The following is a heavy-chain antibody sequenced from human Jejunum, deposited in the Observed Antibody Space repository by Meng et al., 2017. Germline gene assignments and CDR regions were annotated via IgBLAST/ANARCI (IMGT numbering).Heavy chain of an antibody. CDR2: IGRGFDT. Sequence: GESLKISCAASGFTFSDNDFHWVRPATRKGLEWVSVIGRGFDTYYADSVKGRFTISRQNAYNSFYLQMNSLTAGDTALYYCAREGHDSCYTGLYFDVWGRGALVTVSS. J-gene: IGHJ2*01. D-gene: IGHD1-14*01. CDR1: GFTFSDND. CDR3: AREGHDSCYTGLYFDV. V-gene: IGHV3-13*01.